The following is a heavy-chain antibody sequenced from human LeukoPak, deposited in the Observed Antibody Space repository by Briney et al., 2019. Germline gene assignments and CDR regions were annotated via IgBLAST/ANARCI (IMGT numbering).Heavy chain of an antibody. Sequence: GGSLRLSCAASGFIFSSYAMSWVRQAPGKGLECVSVISGSADYDSTYYADSVKGRFTISRDNSKNTLYLQMNSLRAEDTAVYYCARGYSSSSYYFDYWGQGTLVTVSS. D-gene: IGHD6-13*01. CDR2: ISGSADYDST. V-gene: IGHV3-23*01. J-gene: IGHJ4*02. CDR1: GFIFSSYA. CDR3: ARGYSSSSYYFDY.